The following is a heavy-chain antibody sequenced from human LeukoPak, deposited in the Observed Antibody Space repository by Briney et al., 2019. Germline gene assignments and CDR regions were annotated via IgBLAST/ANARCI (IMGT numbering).Heavy chain of an antibody. D-gene: IGHD5-12*01. V-gene: IGHV4-34*01. CDR3: ARGEYSGYEHFDY. Sequence: GSLRLSCAASGFTFSSYWMSWVRQPPGKGLEWIGEINHSGSTNYNPSLKSRVTISVDTSKNQFSLKLSSVTAADTAVYYCARGEYSGYEHFDYWGQGTLVTVSS. CDR1: GFTFSSYW. J-gene: IGHJ4*02. CDR2: INHSGST.